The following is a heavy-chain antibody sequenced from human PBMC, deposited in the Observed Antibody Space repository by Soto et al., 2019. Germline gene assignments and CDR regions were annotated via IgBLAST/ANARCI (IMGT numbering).Heavy chain of an antibody. Sequence: PGESLKISCKCSEYSFTIYWIGWVRQMPGKGLEWMGIIYPGDSDTRYSPSFQGQVTISVDKSISTAYLQWSSMKASDTARYYCARRLLTAYDAFDIWGQGTMVTVSS. D-gene: IGHD2-21*02. J-gene: IGHJ3*02. V-gene: IGHV5-51*01. CDR1: EYSFTIYW. CDR2: IYPGDSDT. CDR3: ARRLLTAYDAFDI.